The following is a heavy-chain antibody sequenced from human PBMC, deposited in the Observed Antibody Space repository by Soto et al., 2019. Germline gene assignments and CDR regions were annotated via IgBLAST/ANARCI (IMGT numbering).Heavy chain of an antibody. Sequence: QVQLVQSGAEVKKPGSSVKVSCQASGGTFNNFAFTWVRQAPGKGLEWLGGIMLVFDTANNAQRYQGRVTITADEFTSTVYMEMSSLRSDDTAVYYCATATISPVSSAYHHYGMDVWGQGTTVTVSS. D-gene: IGHD3-3*01. CDR1: GGTFNNFA. V-gene: IGHV1-69*01. CDR2: IMLVFDTA. CDR3: ATATISPVSSAYHHYGMDV. J-gene: IGHJ6*02.